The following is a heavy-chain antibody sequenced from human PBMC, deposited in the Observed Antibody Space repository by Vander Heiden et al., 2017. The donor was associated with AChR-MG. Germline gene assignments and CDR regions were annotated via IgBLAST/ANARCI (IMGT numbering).Heavy chain of an antibody. Sequence: QLQLQESGPGLVKPSETLSLTCTVSGGSISSSSYYWGWIRQPPGKGLEWIGSIYYSGSTYYNPSLKSRVTISVDTSKNQFSLKLSSVTAADTAVYYCARLGVTMVRGAPDYWGQGTLVTVSS. V-gene: IGHV4-39*01. CDR1: GGSISSSSYY. CDR2: IYYSGST. CDR3: ARLGVTMVRGAPDY. D-gene: IGHD3-10*01. J-gene: IGHJ4*02.